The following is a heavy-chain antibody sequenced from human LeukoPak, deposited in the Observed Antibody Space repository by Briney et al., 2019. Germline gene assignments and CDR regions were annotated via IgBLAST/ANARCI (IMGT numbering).Heavy chain of an antibody. D-gene: IGHD3-10*01. CDR3: ARDQGGGFREFDY. J-gene: IGHJ4*02. Sequence: GGSLRLSCAASGFTFSSYMMNWVRQAPGKGLEWVSYISRSSYTIYYADPVKGRFIISRDDAKNSLYLQMNSLRAEDTAVYYCARDQGGGFREFDYWGQGTLVTVSS. V-gene: IGHV3-48*04. CDR2: ISRSSYTI. CDR1: GFTFSSYM.